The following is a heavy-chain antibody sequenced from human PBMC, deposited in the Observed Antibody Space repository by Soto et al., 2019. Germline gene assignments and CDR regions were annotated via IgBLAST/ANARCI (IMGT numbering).Heavy chain of an antibody. CDR3: AREQYYGSGSYYYYYGMDV. CDR1: GGSISSYY. J-gene: IGHJ6*02. D-gene: IGHD3-10*01. Sequence: QVQLQESGPGLVKPSETLSLTCTVSGGSISSYYWSWIRQPPGKGLEWIGYIYYSGSTNYNPSLHSRVTISVDTSKNQFSLKLSSVTAADTAVYYCAREQYYGSGSYYYYYGMDVWGQGTTVAVSS. CDR2: IYYSGST. V-gene: IGHV4-59*01.